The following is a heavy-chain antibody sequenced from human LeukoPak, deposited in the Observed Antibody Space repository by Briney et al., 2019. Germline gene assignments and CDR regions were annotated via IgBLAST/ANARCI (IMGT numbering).Heavy chain of an antibody. CDR3: AKDGAWLRFDD. CDR2: IYSGGST. V-gene: IGHV3-53*01. CDR1: GFTVSSNY. Sequence: PGGSLRLSCAASGFTVSSNYMSWVRQAPGKGLEWVSVIYSGGSTYYADSVKGRFTISRDDSKNTLYLQMKNLRAEDTAVYCAKDGAWLRFDDWGQGILVSVSS. J-gene: IGHJ4*02. D-gene: IGHD5-12*01.